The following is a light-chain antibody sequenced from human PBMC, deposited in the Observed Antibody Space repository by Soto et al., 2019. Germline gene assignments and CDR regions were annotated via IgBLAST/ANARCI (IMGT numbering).Light chain of an antibody. CDR3: QQYYSYPLT. V-gene: IGKV1-8*01. CDR1: QGISSY. J-gene: IGKJ1*01. CDR2: AAS. Sequence: AIRMTQSPSSLSASTGDRVTSTCRASQGISSYLAWYQQKPGKAPKLLIYAASTLQSGVPSRFSGSGSGTDFTLTISCLQSEDFATYYCQQYYSYPLTFGQGTKVEIQ.